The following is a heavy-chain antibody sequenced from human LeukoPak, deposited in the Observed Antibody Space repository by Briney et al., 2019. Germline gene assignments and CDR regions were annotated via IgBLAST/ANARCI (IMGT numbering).Heavy chain of an antibody. J-gene: IGHJ4*02. V-gene: IGHV3-53*01. CDR3: ARDFYGSGSFLH. Sequence: PGGSLRLSCAASGFTASSNYMSWVRQAPGKGLECVSVIYSAGSTYYADSVRGRFTISRDNSKNTLYLQMNSLRAEDTAVYYCARDFYGSGSFLHWGQGTLVTVSS. CDR2: IYSAGST. CDR1: GFTASSNY. D-gene: IGHD3-10*01.